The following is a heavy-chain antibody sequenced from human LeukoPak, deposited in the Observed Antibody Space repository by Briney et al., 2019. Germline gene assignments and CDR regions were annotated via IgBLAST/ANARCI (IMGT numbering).Heavy chain of an antibody. D-gene: IGHD3-10*01. J-gene: IGHJ4*02. V-gene: IGHV4-34*12. CDR1: GASFSGYY. Sequence: SETLSLTCAVYGASFSGYYWSWIRQPPGKGLEWIGEMIHSGSTKYNPSLKSRVTISVDASKNQFSLKLSSVTAADTAVYYCARDTYYYGSGSYRLDYWGQGTLVTVSS. CDR3: ARDTYYYGSGSYRLDY. CDR2: MIHSGST.